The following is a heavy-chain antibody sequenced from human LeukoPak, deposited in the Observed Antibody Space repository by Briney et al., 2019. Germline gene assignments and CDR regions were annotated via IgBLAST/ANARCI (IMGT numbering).Heavy chain of an antibody. CDR2: MNPNSGNT. CDR1: GYTFTSYD. Sequence: ASVKVSCKASGYTFTSYDINWVRQATGQGLEWMGWMNPNSGNTGYAQKFQGRVTMTRNTSISTAYMELSSLRSEDTAVYYCAREEATYYDFWSGSYYYYYMDVWGKGTTVTVSS. D-gene: IGHD3-3*01. CDR3: AREEATYYDFWSGSYYYYYMDV. V-gene: IGHV1-8*01. J-gene: IGHJ6*03.